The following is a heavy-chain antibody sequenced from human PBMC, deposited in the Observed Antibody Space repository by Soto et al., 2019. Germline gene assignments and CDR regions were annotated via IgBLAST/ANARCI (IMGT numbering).Heavy chain of an antibody. V-gene: IGHV3-33*01. Sequence: QVQLVESGGGVVQPGRSLRLSCAASGFTFSSYGMHWVRQAPGKGLDWVAVIWYAGSNKYYAGSVKGRFTISRDNSKNTLYLQMNSLRAEDTAVYYCAIDFNDFRFDYWGQGSLVTVSS. J-gene: IGHJ4*02. D-gene: IGHD3-3*01. CDR3: AIDFNDFRFDY. CDR2: IWYAGSNK. CDR1: GFTFSSYG.